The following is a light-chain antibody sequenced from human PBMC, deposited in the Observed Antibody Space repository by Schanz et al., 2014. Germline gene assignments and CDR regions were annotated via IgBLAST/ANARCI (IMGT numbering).Light chain of an antibody. V-gene: IGLV2-14*02. Sequence: QSALTQPASVSGSPGQSITISCTGSSSDVGSYNLVSWYQQHPGKAPKLMIYDVSNRPSGVSNRFSGSKSGNTASLTISGLQAEDEADYYCSSYTSSSVVFGGGTKLTVL. CDR3: SSYTSSSVV. CDR2: DVS. CDR1: SSDVGSYNL. J-gene: IGLJ2*01.